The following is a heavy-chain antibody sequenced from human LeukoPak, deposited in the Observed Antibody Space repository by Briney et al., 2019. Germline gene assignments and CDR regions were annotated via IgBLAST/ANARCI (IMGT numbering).Heavy chain of an antibody. Sequence: GGSLRLSCAASGFTFSSYEMNWVRQAPGKGQEGVSYISSSGSTIYYADSVKGRFTISRDNAKNSLYLQMNSLRAEDTAVYYCARSPDGWFDPWGQGTLVTVSS. D-gene: IGHD5-24*01. CDR3: ARSPDGWFDP. J-gene: IGHJ5*02. V-gene: IGHV3-48*03. CDR2: ISSSGSTI. CDR1: GFTFSSYE.